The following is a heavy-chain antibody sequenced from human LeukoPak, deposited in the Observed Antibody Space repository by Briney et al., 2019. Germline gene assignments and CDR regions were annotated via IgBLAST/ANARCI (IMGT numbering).Heavy chain of an antibody. Sequence: ASVKVSCKASGYTFTSYYMHWVRQAPGQGLEWMGIINPSGGSTSYAQKFQGRVTVTRDTSTSTVYMELSSLRSEDTAVYYCARARVANYYGSGSHIWGQGTMVTVSS. D-gene: IGHD3-10*01. V-gene: IGHV1-46*01. CDR3: ARARVANYYGSGSHI. CDR1: GYTFTSYY. CDR2: INPSGGST. J-gene: IGHJ3*02.